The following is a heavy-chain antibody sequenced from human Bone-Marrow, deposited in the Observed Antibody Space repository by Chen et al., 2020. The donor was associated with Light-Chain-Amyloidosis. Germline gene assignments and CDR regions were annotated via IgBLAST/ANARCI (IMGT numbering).Heavy chain of an antibody. CDR1: GGPISSGGYY. Sequence: VQLQESRPGLVKPSQTLSRRCPVSGGPISSGGYYWSWIRQHPGKCLEWIGFIYHSGSVTYNPSLRSRLTISVDTSRNQFSLKLSSVTAADTAVYYCARGPNVAFDPWCQGTLVTVSS. CDR2: IYHSGSV. J-gene: IGHJ5*02. CDR3: ARGPNVAFDP. D-gene: IGHD3-10*02. V-gene: IGHV4-31*03.